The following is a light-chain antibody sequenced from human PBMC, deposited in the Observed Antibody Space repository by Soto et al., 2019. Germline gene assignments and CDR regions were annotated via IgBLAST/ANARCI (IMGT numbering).Light chain of an antibody. V-gene: IGLV2-8*01. CDR3: SSFAGNNKYV. Sequence: QSALTQPPSASGSPGQSVTISCTGTSSDVGGYNYVSWYQLHPGKAPKLMIYEVTKRPSGVPDRFSGSKSDNTASLTVSGLQHEDEADYYCSSFAGNNKYVFGTGTKLTVL. J-gene: IGLJ1*01. CDR2: EVT. CDR1: SSDVGGYNY.